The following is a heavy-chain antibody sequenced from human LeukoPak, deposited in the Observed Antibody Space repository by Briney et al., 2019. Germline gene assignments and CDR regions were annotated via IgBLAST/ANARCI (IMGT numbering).Heavy chain of an antibody. CDR3: ARGYQLLWGGWFDP. J-gene: IGHJ5*02. D-gene: IGHD2-2*01. CDR1: GGSFSGYY. CDR2: INHSEST. Sequence: SETLSLTCAVYGGSFSGYYWSWIRQPPGKGLEWIGEINHSESTNYNPSLKSRVTISVDTSKNQSSLKLSSVIAADTAVYYCARGYQLLWGGWFDPWGQGTLVTVSS. V-gene: IGHV4-34*01.